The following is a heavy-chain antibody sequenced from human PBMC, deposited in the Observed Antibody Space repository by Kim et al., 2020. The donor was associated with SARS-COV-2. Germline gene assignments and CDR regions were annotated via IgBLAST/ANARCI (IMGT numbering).Heavy chain of an antibody. J-gene: IGHJ6*03. CDR1: GYTFTSYA. Sequence: ASVKVSCKASGYTFTSYAMHWVRQAPGQRLEWMGWINAGNGNTKYSQKFQGRVTITRDTSASTAYMELSSLRSEDTAVYYCARGFLGYCSGTSCYRRPYYMDVWGKGTTVTVSS. CDR3: ARGFLGYCSGTSCYRRPYYMDV. D-gene: IGHD2-2*01. V-gene: IGHV1-3*01. CDR2: INAGNGNT.